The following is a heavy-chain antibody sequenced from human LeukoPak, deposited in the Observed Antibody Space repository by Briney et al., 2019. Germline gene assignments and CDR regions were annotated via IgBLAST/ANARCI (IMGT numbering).Heavy chain of an antibody. D-gene: IGHD3-22*01. J-gene: IGHJ4*02. CDR3: ARGEDYYDSSGYGY. CDR2: ISSSGSTI. V-gene: IGHV3-48*03. CDR1: GFTFSSYE. Sequence: PGRSVRLSCAASGFTFSSYEMNWVRQAPGKGLEWVSYISSSGSTIYYADSVKGRFTISRDNAKNSLYLQMNSLRAEDTAVYYCARGEDYYDSSGYGYWGQGTLVTVSS.